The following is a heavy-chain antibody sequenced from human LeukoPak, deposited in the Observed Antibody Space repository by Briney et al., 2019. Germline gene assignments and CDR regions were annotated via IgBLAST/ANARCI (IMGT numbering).Heavy chain of an antibody. CDR1: GFTFSSYG. CDR3: ARDKHDYVWGSYPMGAFDI. D-gene: IGHD3-16*02. Sequence: GRSLRLSCAASGFTFSSYGMHWVRQAPGKGLEWVAVIWYDGSNKYYADSVKGRFTISRDNSKNTLYLQMNSLRAEDTAVYYCARDKHDYVWGSYPMGAFDIWGQGTMVTVSS. J-gene: IGHJ3*02. CDR2: IWYDGSNK. V-gene: IGHV3-33*01.